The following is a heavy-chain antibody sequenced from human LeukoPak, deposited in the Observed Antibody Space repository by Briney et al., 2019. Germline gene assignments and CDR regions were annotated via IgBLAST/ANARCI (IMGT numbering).Heavy chain of an antibody. CDR3: ARDQWLDY. Sequence: PGGSLRLSCAASGFTFSTSAMTWVRQAPGKGLEWVSGISASGGSTYYADSVKGRFTVSRDNAKNSLYLQMNSLRAEDTAVYYCARDQWLDYWGQGTLVTVSS. CDR2: ISASGGST. V-gene: IGHV3-23*01. CDR1: GFTFSTSA. J-gene: IGHJ4*02. D-gene: IGHD6-19*01.